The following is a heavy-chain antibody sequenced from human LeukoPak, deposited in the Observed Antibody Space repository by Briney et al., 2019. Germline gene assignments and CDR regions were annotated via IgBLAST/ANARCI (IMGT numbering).Heavy chain of an antibody. Sequence: GGSLRLSCAASGFTFSSYSMNWVRQAPGKGLEWVSSISSSSSYIYYADSVKGRFTISRDNAKNSLYLQMNSLRAEDTAVYYCARVPPYGSGHEPFYYYYGMDVWGQGTTVTVSS. J-gene: IGHJ6*02. CDR1: GFTFSSYS. CDR3: ARVPPYGSGHEPFYYYYGMDV. D-gene: IGHD3-10*01. V-gene: IGHV3-21*01. CDR2: ISSSSSYI.